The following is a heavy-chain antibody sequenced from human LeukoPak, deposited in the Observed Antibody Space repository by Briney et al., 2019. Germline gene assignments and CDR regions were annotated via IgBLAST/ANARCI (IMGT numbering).Heavy chain of an antibody. Sequence: SGTLSLTCAVSGGSISSSNWWSWVRQPPGKGLEWIGEIYHSGSTNYNPSLKSRVTISVDKSKNQFSLKLSSVTAADTAVYYCARSTYYYDSSGYFGYFDYWGQGTLVTISS. CDR3: ARSTYYYDSSGYFGYFDY. V-gene: IGHV4-4*02. J-gene: IGHJ4*02. CDR2: IYHSGST. D-gene: IGHD3-22*01. CDR1: GGSISSSNW.